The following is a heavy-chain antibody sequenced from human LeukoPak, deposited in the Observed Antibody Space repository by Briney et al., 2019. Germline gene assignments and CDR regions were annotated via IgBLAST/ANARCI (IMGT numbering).Heavy chain of an antibody. Sequence: PGGSLKLSCEASGFTFSGSAIHWVRQSFGKGLEWIGHIDKEKNSYATASAYAVSVEGRFTVSRDDSKNMAYLQMSGLKTEDTALYYCTRDSGTYNWLDPWGQGTLVTVSS. D-gene: IGHD1-26*01. V-gene: IGHV3-73*01. CDR1: GFTFSGSA. J-gene: IGHJ5*02. CDR3: TRDSGTYNWLDP. CDR2: IDKEKNSYATAS.